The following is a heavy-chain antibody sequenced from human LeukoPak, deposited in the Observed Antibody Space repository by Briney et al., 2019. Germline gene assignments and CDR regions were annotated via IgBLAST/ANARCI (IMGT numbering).Heavy chain of an antibody. V-gene: IGHV3-66*01. CDR1: GFTVSSNY. CDR2: IYSGGST. CDR3: ASLGSSTPGAYFDY. J-gene: IGHJ4*02. Sequence: GGSLRLSCAASGFTVSSNYMSWVRQAPGKGLEWVSVIYSGGSTYYADSVKGRFTISRDNSKNTLYLQMNSLRAEDTAVYYSASLGSSTPGAYFDYWGQGTLVTVSS. D-gene: IGHD2-2*01.